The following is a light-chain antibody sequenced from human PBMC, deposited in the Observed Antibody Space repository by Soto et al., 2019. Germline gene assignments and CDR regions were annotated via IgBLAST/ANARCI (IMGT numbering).Light chain of an antibody. J-gene: IGKJ3*01. CDR1: QSVSSSY. V-gene: IGKV3-20*01. Sequence: EIVLTQSPGTLSLSPGERATLSCRASQSVSSSYLAWYQQKPGQAPRLLIYGASSRATSIPDRFSGSGSGTDFTLTISRLGPEDFAVYYCQHYGSSFTFGPGTKVDIK. CDR3: QHYGSSFT. CDR2: GAS.